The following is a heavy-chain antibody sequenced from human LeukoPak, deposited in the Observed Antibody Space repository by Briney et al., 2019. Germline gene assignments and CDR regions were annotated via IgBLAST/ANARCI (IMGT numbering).Heavy chain of an antibody. Sequence: SETLSLTCTVSGGSISSSSYYWGWIRQPPGKGLEWIGSIYYSGSTYYNPSLTSQVTISVDTSKNQFSLKLSSVPAADTAVYYCARVHYYGSGSSGARDTYYFDYWGQGTLVTVSS. J-gene: IGHJ4*02. CDR2: IYYSGST. D-gene: IGHD3-10*01. V-gene: IGHV4-39*07. CDR3: ARVHYYGSGSSGARDTYYFDY. CDR1: GGSISSSSYY.